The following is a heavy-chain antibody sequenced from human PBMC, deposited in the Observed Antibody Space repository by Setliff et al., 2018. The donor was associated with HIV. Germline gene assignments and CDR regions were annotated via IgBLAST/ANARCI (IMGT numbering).Heavy chain of an antibody. J-gene: IGHJ4*02. Sequence: PSETLSLTCTVSGGSISSVNYYWSWVRQHPGKGLEWIGYITQSGSTYYNPSLKSRATLSLGTSKNQFSLRLSSVTAADTAVYYCARDNVETGGSGYAFDYWGQGALVTSPQ. CDR2: ITQSGST. CDR3: ARDNVETGGSGYAFDY. CDR1: GGSISSVNYY. D-gene: IGHD3-22*01. V-gene: IGHV4-31*03.